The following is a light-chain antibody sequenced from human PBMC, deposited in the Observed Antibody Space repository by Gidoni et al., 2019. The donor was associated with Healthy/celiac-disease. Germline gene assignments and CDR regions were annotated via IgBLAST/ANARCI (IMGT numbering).Light chain of an antibody. CDR1: QSVSSY. V-gene: IGKV3-11*01. Sequence: EIVLTQSPATLSLSPGERATLSCRASQSVSSYLAWYQQKPGQAPRLLIYDASNRATGIPARFSGSGSWTDFTLTISSLDPEDFAFYYCQQRSNWLTFGGGTKVEIK. CDR3: QQRSNWLT. J-gene: IGKJ4*01. CDR2: DAS.